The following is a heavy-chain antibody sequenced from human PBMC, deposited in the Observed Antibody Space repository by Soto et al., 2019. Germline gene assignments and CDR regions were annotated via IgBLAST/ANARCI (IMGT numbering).Heavy chain of an antibody. D-gene: IGHD1-26*01. CDR3: VNPGSYAYYFDY. CDR1: GFTFSSYS. J-gene: IGHJ4*02. V-gene: IGHV3-64D*06. Sequence: EVQLVESGGGLVQPGGSLRLSCSASGFTFSSYSMHWVRQAPGKGLEYVSAISSNGGSTYYADSVKGRFNISRDNSKNTLYLQMSCLRAEDTAVYYCVNPGSYAYYFDYWGQGTLVTVSS. CDR2: ISSNGGST.